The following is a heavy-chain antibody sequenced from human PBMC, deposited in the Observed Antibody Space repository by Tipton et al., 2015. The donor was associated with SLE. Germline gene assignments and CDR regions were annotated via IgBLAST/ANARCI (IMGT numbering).Heavy chain of an antibody. CDR2: MYYSGNT. V-gene: IGHV4-39*07. D-gene: IGHD6-13*01. CDR1: GGSISSSSYY. CDR3: ARGGLKQQLDYYYYMDV. J-gene: IGHJ6*03. Sequence: TLSLTCTVSGGSISSSSYYWGWIRQPPGKGLEWIGSMYYSGNTYYNPSLKSRVTISVDTSKNQFSLKLSAVTAADTAVYYCARGGLKQQLDYYYYMDVWGKGTTVTVSS.